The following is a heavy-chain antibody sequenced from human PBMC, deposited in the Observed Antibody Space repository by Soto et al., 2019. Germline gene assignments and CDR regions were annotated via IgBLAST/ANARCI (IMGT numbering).Heavy chain of an antibody. CDR3: ARQQNDFWSPYMDV. CDR1: GFTFSSYW. J-gene: IGHJ6*03. Sequence: GGSLRLSCAASGFTFSSYWMSWVRQAPGKGLEWVANIKQDGSEKYYVDSVKGRFTISRDNAKNSLYLQMNSLRAEDMAVYYCARQQNDFWSPYMDVWGKGTTVTVSS. V-gene: IGHV3-7*01. CDR2: IKQDGSEK. D-gene: IGHD3-3*01.